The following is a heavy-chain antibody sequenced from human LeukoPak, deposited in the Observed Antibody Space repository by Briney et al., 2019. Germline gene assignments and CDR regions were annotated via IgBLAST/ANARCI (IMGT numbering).Heavy chain of an antibody. Sequence: PGGSLRLSCAASGFTFSSYSMNWVRQAPGKGLEWVSSISSSSSYIYYADSVKGRFTISRDNAKNSLYLQMNSLRAEDTAVYYCASDGCSGGSCSFYYYYYMDVWGKGTTVTVSS. V-gene: IGHV3-21*01. CDR1: GFTFSSYS. J-gene: IGHJ6*03. CDR2: ISSSSSYI. CDR3: ASDGCSGGSCSFYYYYYMDV. D-gene: IGHD2-15*01.